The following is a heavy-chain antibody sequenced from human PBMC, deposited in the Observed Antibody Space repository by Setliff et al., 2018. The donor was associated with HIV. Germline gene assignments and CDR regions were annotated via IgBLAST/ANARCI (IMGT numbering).Heavy chain of an antibody. CDR2: INVGKGDT. CDR3: ARGTLLAVFDFDY. D-gene: IGHD3-10*01. CDR1: GYTFTTYS. V-gene: IGHV1-3*01. Sequence: WASVKVSCKASGYTFTTYSMHWVRQAPGQSLEWMGWINVGKGDTKYSQEFQGRITITRDTSANTAYMELSSLRSDDTAVYFCARGTLLAVFDFDYWGHGTLVTVSS. J-gene: IGHJ4*01.